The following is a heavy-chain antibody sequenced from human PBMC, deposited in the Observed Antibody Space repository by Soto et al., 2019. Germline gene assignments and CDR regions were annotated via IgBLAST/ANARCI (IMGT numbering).Heavy chain of an antibody. CDR3: ARDEYYYDSSGYHTSGY. V-gene: IGHV3-48*02. CDR2: ISSSSSTI. D-gene: IGHD3-22*01. CDR1: GFTFSSYS. Sequence: EVQLVESGGGLVQPGGSLRLSCAASGFTFSSYSMNWVRQAPGKGLEWVSYISSSSSTIYYADSVKGRFTISRDNAKNSLYLQMNSVRDEDTAVYYCARDEYYYDSSGYHTSGYWGQGTLVTVSS. J-gene: IGHJ4*02.